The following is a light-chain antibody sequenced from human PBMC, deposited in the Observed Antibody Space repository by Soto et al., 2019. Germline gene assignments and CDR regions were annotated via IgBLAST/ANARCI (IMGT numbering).Light chain of an antibody. Sequence: QSALTQPPSASGSPGQSVTISCTGTSSDVAGYNYVSWYQQHPGKAPKLMIYEVTKRPSGVPDRFSGSKSGNTASLTVSGLLAEDEADYYGASYAGSNKVFGTGTKLTVL. CDR1: SSDVAGYNY. CDR3: ASYAGSNKV. V-gene: IGLV2-8*01. CDR2: EVT. J-gene: IGLJ1*01.